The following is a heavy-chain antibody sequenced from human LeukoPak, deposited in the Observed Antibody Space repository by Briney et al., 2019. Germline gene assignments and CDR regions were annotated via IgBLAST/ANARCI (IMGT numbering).Heavy chain of an antibody. Sequence: GGSLRLSCAASGFTFSSYSMSWVRQAPGKELEWVSMITDSGSRTYYADSVKGRFTISRDNSKNTLYLQMNSLRAEDTALYYCAPTSRFSFQHWGQGTLVTVSS. CDR2: ITDSGSRT. V-gene: IGHV3-23*01. J-gene: IGHJ1*01. CDR1: GFTFSSYS. D-gene: IGHD6-6*01. CDR3: APTSRFSFQH.